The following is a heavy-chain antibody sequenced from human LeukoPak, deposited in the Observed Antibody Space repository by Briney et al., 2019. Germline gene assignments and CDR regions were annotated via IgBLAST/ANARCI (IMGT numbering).Heavy chain of an antibody. D-gene: IGHD5-12*01. V-gene: IGHV1-2*02. CDR2: INPNSGGT. CDR1: GYTFTGYY. CDR3: ARDGYDSSLYYYYYGMDV. J-gene: IGHJ6*02. Sequence: APVRVSFKASGYTFTGYYMHWVRQAPGQGIEGMGWINPNSGGTNYAQKFQGRVTMTRDTSISTAYMELSRLRSDDTAVYYCARDGYDSSLYYYYYGMDVWGQGTTVTVSS.